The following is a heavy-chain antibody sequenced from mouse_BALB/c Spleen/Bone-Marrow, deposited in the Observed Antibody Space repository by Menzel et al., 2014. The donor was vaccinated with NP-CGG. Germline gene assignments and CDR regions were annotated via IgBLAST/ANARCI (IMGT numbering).Heavy chain of an antibody. V-gene: IGHV2-9*02. J-gene: IGHJ4*01. CDR1: GFSLTSYG. CDR2: IWAGGST. CDR3: ARDWSYYGMDY. Sequence: VQLQQSGPGLVAPSQSLSITCTVSGFSLTSYGVHWVRQSPGKGLEWLGVIWAGGSTNYNSALMSRLSISKDNSKSQVFLKMNGLQTDDTAMYYCARDWSYYGMDYWGQGTSVTVSS.